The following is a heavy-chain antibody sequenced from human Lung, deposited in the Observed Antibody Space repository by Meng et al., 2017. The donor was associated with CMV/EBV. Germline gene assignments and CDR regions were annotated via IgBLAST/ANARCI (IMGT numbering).Heavy chain of an antibody. CDR3: AKDSTYSA. CDR2: IYAGGRSA. D-gene: IGHD6-13*01. J-gene: IGHJ5*02. CDR1: GFTFNNYA. V-gene: IGHV3-23*03. Sequence: LTLSCPASGFTFNNYAMNWVRQAPGKGLEWVAVIYAGGRSAYYADSVKGRFTIFRDSSKNTVYLEMNSLRAEDTALYYCAKDSTYSAWGQGTLVTVSS.